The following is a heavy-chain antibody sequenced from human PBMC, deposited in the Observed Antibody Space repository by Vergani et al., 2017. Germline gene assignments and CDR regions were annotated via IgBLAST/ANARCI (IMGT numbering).Heavy chain of an antibody. CDR3: ANVGRIAAAVKGFDY. CDR1: GFTFDDYA. D-gene: IGHD6-13*01. CDR2: ISGSGGNT. V-gene: IGHV3-23*04. Sequence: EVQLVESGGVVVQPGGSLRLSCAASGFTFDDYAMHWVRQAPGKGLERVSGISGSGGNTYYADSVKGRFTISRDNSKNTLYLQMNSLRAEDTAVYYCANVGRIAAAVKGFDYWGQGTLVTVSS. J-gene: IGHJ4*02.